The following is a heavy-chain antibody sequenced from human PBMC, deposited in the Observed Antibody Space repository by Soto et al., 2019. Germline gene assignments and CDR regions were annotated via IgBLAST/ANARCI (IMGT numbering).Heavy chain of an antibody. CDR2: ISHDGSDK. D-gene: IGHD6-13*01. Sequence: LRLSCAASGFTFRDYGMHWVRQAPGKGLEWVAVISHDGSDKYYADSMKGRFIISRDNSENTLFLNMNSLKPEDTAVYYCAKENQHLVHDYWGQGTLVTVSS. V-gene: IGHV3-30*18. J-gene: IGHJ4*02. CDR3: AKENQHLVHDY. CDR1: GFTFRDYG.